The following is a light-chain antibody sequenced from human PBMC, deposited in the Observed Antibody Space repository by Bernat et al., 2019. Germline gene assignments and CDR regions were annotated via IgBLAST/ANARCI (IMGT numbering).Light chain of an antibody. J-gene: IGLJ3*02. CDR3: QAWDSSAGV. V-gene: IGLV3-1*01. CDR2: QDD. Sequence: SFDLTQPPSVSVSPGQTASIPCTGDRLGNKYTCWYQQKPGQTPVVVIYQDDQRPSGIPERFSGSHSGNTATLTISGAQAMDEADYYCQAWDSSAGVFGGGTKLTVL. CDR1: RLGNKY.